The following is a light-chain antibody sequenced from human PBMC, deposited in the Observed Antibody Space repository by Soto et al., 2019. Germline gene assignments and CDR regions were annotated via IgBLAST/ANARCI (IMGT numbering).Light chain of an antibody. CDR1: QSISNC. V-gene: IGKV1-5*03. J-gene: IGKJ2*01. CDR3: QNYDTSPFT. CDR2: KAS. Sequence: DIQMTQSPSTLSASVGDRVTITCRASQSISNCLAWYQQKPGKAPKLLISKASSLESGVPSRFSGSGSGTEFTLTISRLQPDDFATYYCQNYDTSPFTFGQGTKLEIK.